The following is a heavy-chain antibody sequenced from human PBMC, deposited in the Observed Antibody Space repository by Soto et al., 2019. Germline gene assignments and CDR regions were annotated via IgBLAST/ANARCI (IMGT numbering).Heavy chain of an antibody. CDR2: IIPIFGTA. CDR1: GGTFSSYA. J-gene: IGHJ1*01. CDR3: SRKESYYYDSSGYTAEYFQH. V-gene: IGHV1-69*13. Sequence: ASVKVSCKASGGTFSSYAISWVRQAPGQGLEWMGGIIPIFGTANYAQKLQGRVTITADESTSTAYMELSSLRSEDTAVYYCSRKESYYYDSSGYTAEYFQHWGQGTLVTVSS. D-gene: IGHD3-22*01.